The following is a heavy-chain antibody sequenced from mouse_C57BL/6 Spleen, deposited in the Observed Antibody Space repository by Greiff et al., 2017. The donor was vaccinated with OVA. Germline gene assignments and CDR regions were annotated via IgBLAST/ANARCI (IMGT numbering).Heavy chain of an antibody. D-gene: IGHD4-1*01. Sequence: DVMLVESGGGLVKPGGSLKLSCAASGFTFSSYAMSWVRQTPEKRLEWVATISDGGSYTYYPDNVKGRFTISRDNAKNNLYLQMSHLKSEDTAMYYCARVTGTYYAMDYWGQGTSVTVSS. CDR2: ISDGGSYT. CDR1: GFTFSSYA. J-gene: IGHJ4*01. V-gene: IGHV5-4*03. CDR3: ARVTGTYYAMDY.